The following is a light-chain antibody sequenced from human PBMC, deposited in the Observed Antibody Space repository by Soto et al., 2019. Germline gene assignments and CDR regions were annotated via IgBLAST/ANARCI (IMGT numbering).Light chain of an antibody. CDR2: DAS. CDR1: QDISNY. J-gene: IGKJ5*01. V-gene: IGKV1-33*01. CDR3: QQYCHRIT. Sequence: QMTRSPPSSFASVGDRVIITVQASQDISNYLNWYQQKLGKAPKLLIYDASNLETGVPSRFSGSGSGTDFTFTISSLQPEDIATCYCQQYCHRITFGQGTRLEIK.